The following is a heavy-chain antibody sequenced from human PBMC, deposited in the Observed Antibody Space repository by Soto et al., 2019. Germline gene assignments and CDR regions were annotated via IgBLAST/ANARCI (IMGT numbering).Heavy chain of an antibody. J-gene: IGHJ6*03. V-gene: IGHV4-59*01. Sequence: KPSETLSLTCTVSGGSISSYYWSWIRQPPGKGLEWIGYIYYSGSTNYNPSLKSRVTISVDTSKNQFSLKLSSVTAADTAVYYCARDSSYSSSGSYYYYYMDVWGKGTTVTVSS. CDR2: IYYSGST. D-gene: IGHD6-6*01. CDR3: ARDSSYSSSGSYYYYYMDV. CDR1: GGSISSYY.